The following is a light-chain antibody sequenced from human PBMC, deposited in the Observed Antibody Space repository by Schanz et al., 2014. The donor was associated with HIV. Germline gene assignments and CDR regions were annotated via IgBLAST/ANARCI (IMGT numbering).Light chain of an antibody. J-gene: IGKJ5*01. V-gene: IGKV3-15*01. CDR3: QQYHHWPIT. CDR1: QSVSSN. CDR2: GAF. Sequence: EIVMTQSPATLSVSPGERATLSCRASQSVSSNLAWYQHKPGQAPRLLIYGAFTRATGIPVRFSGRGSGTQFTLTISGLQSEDLGVYYCQQYHHWPITFGQGTRLEIK.